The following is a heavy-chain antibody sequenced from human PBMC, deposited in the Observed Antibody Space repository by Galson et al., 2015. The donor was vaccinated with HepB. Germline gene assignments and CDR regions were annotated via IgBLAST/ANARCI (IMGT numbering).Heavy chain of an antibody. CDR3: AADRGYSGSLQGDY. CDR1: GGTFSSYA. D-gene: IGHD1-26*01. J-gene: IGHJ4*02. Sequence: SVKVSCKASGGTFSSYAISWVRQAPGQGLEWMGRIIPILGIANYAQKFQGRVTITADKPTSTAYMELSSLRSEDTAVYYCAADRGYSGSLQGDYWGQGTLVTVSS. CDR2: IIPILGIA. V-gene: IGHV1-69*04.